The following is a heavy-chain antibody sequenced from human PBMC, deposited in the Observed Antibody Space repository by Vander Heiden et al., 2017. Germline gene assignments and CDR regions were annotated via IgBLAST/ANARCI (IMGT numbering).Heavy chain of an antibody. V-gene: IGHV3-21*01. Sequence: EVQLVESGGGLVKPGGSLRLSCAASGFTFSSYSMNWVRQAPGKGLEWVSSISSSSSYIYDADSVKGRFTISRDNAKNSLYMQMKRMRAEDTAVYYVARDLYDRRFDYWGQGTMVTVYS. CDR2: ISSSSSYI. CDR3: ARDLYDRRFDY. D-gene: IGHD3-22*01. CDR1: GFTFSSYS. J-gene: IGHJ4*02.